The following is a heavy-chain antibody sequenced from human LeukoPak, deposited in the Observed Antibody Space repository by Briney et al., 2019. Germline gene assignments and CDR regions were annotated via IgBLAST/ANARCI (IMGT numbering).Heavy chain of an antibody. D-gene: IGHD1-26*01. Sequence: GGSLRLSCAASGFTFSSYSMNWVRQAPGKGLEWGSSISSSSSYIYYADSVKGRFTISRDNAKNSLYLQMNSLRAEDTAVYYCARQSYSSGSYYFDYWGQGTLVTVSS. CDR1: GFTFSSYS. J-gene: IGHJ4*02. CDR3: ARQSYSSGSYYFDY. V-gene: IGHV3-21*01. CDR2: ISSSSSYI.